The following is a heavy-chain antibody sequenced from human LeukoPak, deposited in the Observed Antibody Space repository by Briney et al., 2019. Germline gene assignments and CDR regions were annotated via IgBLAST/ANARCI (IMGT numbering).Heavy chain of an antibody. J-gene: IGHJ3*02. CDR3: ARLITGTTTAFDI. Sequence: SETLSLTCAVYGGSFSGYYWSWIRQPPGKGLERIGEINHSGSTNYNPSLKSRVTMSVDTSKNQFSLKLSSVTAVDTAVYYCARLITGTTTAFDIWGQGTMVTVSS. D-gene: IGHD1-7*01. CDR2: INHSGST. V-gene: IGHV4-34*01. CDR1: GGSFSGYY.